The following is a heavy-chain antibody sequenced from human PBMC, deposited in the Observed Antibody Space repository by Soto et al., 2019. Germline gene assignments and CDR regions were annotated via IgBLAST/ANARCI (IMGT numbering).Heavy chain of an antibody. CDR1: GGSISSGGYY. D-gene: IGHD3-22*01. Sequence: FGGSISSGGYYWSWIRQHPGKGLEWIGYIYYSGSTYYNPSLKSRVTISVDTSKNQFSLKLSSVTAADTAVYYCAREVEPYYYDSSGYIDYWGQGTLVTVSS. J-gene: IGHJ4*02. V-gene: IGHV4-31*02. CDR2: IYYSGST. CDR3: AREVEPYYYDSSGYIDY.